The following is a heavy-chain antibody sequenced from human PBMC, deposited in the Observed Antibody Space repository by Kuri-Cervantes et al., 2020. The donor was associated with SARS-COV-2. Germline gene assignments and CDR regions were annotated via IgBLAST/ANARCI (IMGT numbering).Heavy chain of an antibody. Sequence: SLKTPCPASGFTFSSYAMHWVRQAPGKGLEWVAVISYDGSNKYYADSVKGRFTISRDNSKNTLYLQMNSLRAEDTAVYYCARDSDSGDYQEVFDYWGQGTLVTVSS. V-gene: IGHV3-30-3*01. D-gene: IGHD4-17*01. CDR1: GFTFSSYA. J-gene: IGHJ4*02. CDR2: ISYDGSNK. CDR3: ARDSDSGDYQEVFDY.